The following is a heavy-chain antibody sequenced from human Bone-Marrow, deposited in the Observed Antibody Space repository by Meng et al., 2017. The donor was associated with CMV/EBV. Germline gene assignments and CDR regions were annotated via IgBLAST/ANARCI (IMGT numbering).Heavy chain of an antibody. CDR3: ARDVLWFGELLDY. CDR2: IYSGGSST. V-gene: IGHV3-23*03. D-gene: IGHD3-10*01. Sequence: GESLKISCAASGFTFSSYAMSWVRQAPGKGLEWVSVIYSGGSSTYYADSVKGRFTISRDNSKNTLYLQMNSLRAEDTAVYYCARDVLWFGELLDYWGQGTLVTVSS. J-gene: IGHJ4*02. CDR1: GFTFSSYA.